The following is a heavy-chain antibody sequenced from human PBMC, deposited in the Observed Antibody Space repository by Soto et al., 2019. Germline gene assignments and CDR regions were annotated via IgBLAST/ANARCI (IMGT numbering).Heavy chain of an antibody. CDR3: AKVGGIGGAHFDY. Sequence: QVQLVESGGGVVQPGRSLRLSCAASGFTFSSYGMHWVRQAPGKGLEWVAVISYDGSNTYYADSVKGRFTISRDNSKNTLYLQMNSLRAEDTAVYYCAKVGGIGGAHFDYWGQGTLVTVSS. CDR1: GFTFSSYG. CDR2: ISYDGSNT. J-gene: IGHJ4*02. D-gene: IGHD1-26*01. V-gene: IGHV3-30*18.